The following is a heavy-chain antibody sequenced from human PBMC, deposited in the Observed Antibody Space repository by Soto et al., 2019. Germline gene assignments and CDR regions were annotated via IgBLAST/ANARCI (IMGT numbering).Heavy chain of an antibody. CDR2: IIPIFGTA. Sequence: ASVKVSCKASGGTFSSYAISWVRQAPGQGLEWMGGIIPIFGTANYAQKFQGRVTITADESTSTAYMELSSLRSEDTAVYYCARVTSGYDWAPRYNWFDPWGQGTLVTVSS. D-gene: IGHD5-12*01. CDR1: GGTFSSYA. CDR3: ARVTSGYDWAPRYNWFDP. V-gene: IGHV1-69*13. J-gene: IGHJ5*02.